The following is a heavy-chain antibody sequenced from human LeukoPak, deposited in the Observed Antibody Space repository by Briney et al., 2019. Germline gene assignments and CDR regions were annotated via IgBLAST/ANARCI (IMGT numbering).Heavy chain of an antibody. CDR3: ARVSSSWYLYMDV. J-gene: IGHJ6*03. CDR1: GGSFSGYY. D-gene: IGHD6-13*01. V-gene: IGHV4-34*01. Sequence: SETLSLTCGVSGGSFSGYYWNWIRQPPGKGLEWIGEINHSGSTNYNPSLKSRVTISVDTSKNQFSLKLSSVTAADTAVYYCARVSSSWYLYMDVWGKGTTVTISS. CDR2: INHSGST.